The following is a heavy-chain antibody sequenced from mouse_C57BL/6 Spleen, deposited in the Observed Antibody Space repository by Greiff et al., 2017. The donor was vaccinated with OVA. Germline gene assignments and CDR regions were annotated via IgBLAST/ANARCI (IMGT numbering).Heavy chain of an antibody. J-gene: IGHJ4*01. V-gene: IGHV14-4*01. Sequence: EVQLKQSGAELVRPGASVKLSCTASGFNIKDDYMHWVKQRPEQGLEWIGWIDPENGDTEYASKVQGKATITADTSSNTAYLQLSSLTSEDTAVYYCTRYGNYDAMDYWGQGTSVTVSS. CDR2: IDPENGDT. CDR3: TRYGNYDAMDY. D-gene: IGHD2-10*02. CDR1: GFNIKDDY.